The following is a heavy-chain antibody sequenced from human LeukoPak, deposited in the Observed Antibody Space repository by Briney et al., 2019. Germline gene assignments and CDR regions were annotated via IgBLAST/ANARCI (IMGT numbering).Heavy chain of an antibody. D-gene: IGHD3-10*01. V-gene: IGHV3-7*01. CDR3: ARGMVRGVLGYFDY. CDR1: GFTFSSYW. Sequence: GGSLRLSCAASGFTFSSYWMSWVRQAPGKGLEWVANIKQDGSEKYYVDSVKGRFTISRDNSKNTLYLQMNSLRAEDTAVYYCARGMVRGVLGYFDYWGQGTLVTVSS. CDR2: IKQDGSEK. J-gene: IGHJ4*02.